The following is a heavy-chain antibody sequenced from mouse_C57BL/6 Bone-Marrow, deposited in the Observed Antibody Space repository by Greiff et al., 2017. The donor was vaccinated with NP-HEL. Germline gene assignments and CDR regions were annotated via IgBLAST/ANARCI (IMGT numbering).Heavy chain of an antibody. D-gene: IGHD2-4*01. CDR1: GFSLTSYG. J-gene: IGHJ4*01. V-gene: IGHV2-2*01. CDR2: IWSGGST. CDR3: ARFLMITTGEDAMDY. Sequence: VKVVESGPGLVQPSQSLSITCTVSGFSLTSYGVHWVRQSPGKGLEWLGVIWSGGSTDYNAAFISRLSISKDNSKSQVFYKMNSLQADDTAIYYCARFLMITTGEDAMDYWGQGTSVTVSS.